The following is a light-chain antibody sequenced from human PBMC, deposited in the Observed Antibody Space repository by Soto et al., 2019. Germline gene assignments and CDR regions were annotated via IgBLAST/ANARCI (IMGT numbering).Light chain of an antibody. V-gene: IGKV3-20*01. Sequence: EIVLTQSPGTLSLSPGERATLSCRASQSVSSSTYLAWYQQKPGQAPRLLIYDASSRATGIPDRFSGSGSGTDFTLTISRLEPEDFAVYYCQQYCSSPITFGQGTRLEIK. J-gene: IGKJ5*01. CDR3: QQYCSSPIT. CDR1: QSVSSSTY. CDR2: DAS.